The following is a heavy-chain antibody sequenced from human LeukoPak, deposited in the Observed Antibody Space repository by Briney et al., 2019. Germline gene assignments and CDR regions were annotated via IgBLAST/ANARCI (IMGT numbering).Heavy chain of an antibody. D-gene: IGHD2-2*01. CDR2: ISSSSSYI. CDR3: ARDTGYCSSTSCYREGGGATFFDY. V-gene: IGHV3-21*01. Sequence: GGSLRLSCAASGFTFSSYSMNWVRQTPGKGLEWVSSISSSSSYIYYADSVKGRFTISRDNAKNSLHLQMNSLRAEDTAVYYCARDTGYCSSTSCYREGGGATFFDYWGQGALVTVSS. J-gene: IGHJ4*02. CDR1: GFTFSSYS.